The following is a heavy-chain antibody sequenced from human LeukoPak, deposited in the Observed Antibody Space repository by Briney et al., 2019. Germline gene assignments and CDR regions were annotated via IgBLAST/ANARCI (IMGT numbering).Heavy chain of an antibody. V-gene: IGHV3-21*01. D-gene: IGHD2/OR15-2a*01. J-gene: IGHJ5*02. CDR2: ISSSSNYI. Sequence: PGGSLRLSCAASGFTFSSYSMNWVRQAPGKGLEWVSSISSSSNYIYYADSVKGRFTISRDNAKNSLYLQMKSLRAEDTAVYYCARGKTSQNIVTRKTYNWFDPWGQGTLVTVSS. CDR1: GFTFSSYS. CDR3: ARGKTSQNIVTRKTYNWFDP.